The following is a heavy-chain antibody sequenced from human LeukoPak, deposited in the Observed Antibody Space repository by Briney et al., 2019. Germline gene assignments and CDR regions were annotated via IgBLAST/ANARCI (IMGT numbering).Heavy chain of an antibody. CDR1: GFTFSDHY. Sequence: PGGSLRLSCAASGFTFSDHYMDWFRQAPGKGLEWVGRIRNKANSYTTEYAASVKGRFTISRDDSKNSLYLQMNSLKCEDTAVYYCAREWDSGSYYLGYFDYWGQGTLVTVSS. J-gene: IGHJ4*02. CDR2: IRNKANSYTT. CDR3: AREWDSGSYYLGYFDY. D-gene: IGHD1-26*01. V-gene: IGHV3-72*01.